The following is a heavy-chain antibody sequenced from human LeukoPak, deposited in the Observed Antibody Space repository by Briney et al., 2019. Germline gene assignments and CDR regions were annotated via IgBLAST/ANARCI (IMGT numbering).Heavy chain of an antibody. V-gene: IGHV3-66*01. D-gene: IGHD6-13*01. Sequence: GGSLRLSCAASGFTFSSYGMHWVRQAPGKGLEWVSVIYSGGSTYYADSVKGRFTISRDNSKNTLYLQMNSLRAEDTAVYYCARDHSSSWYGYYFDYWGQGTLVTVSS. CDR2: IYSGGST. CDR1: GFTFSSYG. CDR3: ARDHSSSWYGYYFDY. J-gene: IGHJ4*02.